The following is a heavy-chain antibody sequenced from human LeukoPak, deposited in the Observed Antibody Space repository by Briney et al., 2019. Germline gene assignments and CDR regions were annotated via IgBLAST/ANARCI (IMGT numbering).Heavy chain of an antibody. CDR2: IYYSGST. D-gene: IGHD3-10*01. CDR3: ARGGIGGITMVRGVISITAPYNWFDP. J-gene: IGHJ5*02. Sequence: SETLSLTCTVSGGSISSSSYYWGWIRQPPGKGLEWIGSIYYSGSTYYNPSLKSRVTISVDTSKNQFSLKLSSVTAADTAVYYCARGGIGGITMVRGVISITAPYNWFDPWGQGTLVTVSS. V-gene: IGHV4-39*07. CDR1: GGSISSSSYY.